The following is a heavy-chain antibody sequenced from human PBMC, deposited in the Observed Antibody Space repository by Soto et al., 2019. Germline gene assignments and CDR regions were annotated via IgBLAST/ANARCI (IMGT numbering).Heavy chain of an antibody. CDR1: GGTFSSYA. V-gene: IGHV1-69*01. Sequence: QVQLVQSGAEVKKPGSSVKVSCKASGGTFSSYAISWVRQAPGQGLEWMGGIIPIFGTANYAQKCQGRVTITADESRSTAYMELRSLRSEDTAVYYCARGGGIAAAGTYYYYGMDVWGQGTTVTVSS. CDR2: IIPIFGTA. D-gene: IGHD6-13*01. J-gene: IGHJ6*02. CDR3: ARGGGIAAAGTYYYYGMDV.